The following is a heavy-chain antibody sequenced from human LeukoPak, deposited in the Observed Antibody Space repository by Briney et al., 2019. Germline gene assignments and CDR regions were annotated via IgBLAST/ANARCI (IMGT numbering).Heavy chain of an antibody. J-gene: IGHJ4*02. Sequence: ASETLSLTCTVSGGSISSYYWSWIRQPPGKGLEWIGYIHYSGSTNYNPSLKSRVTISVDTSKNQLSLKLSSVTAADTAVYYCARIHSGTGNYFDYWGQGTLVTVSS. D-gene: IGHD1-1*01. CDR2: IHYSGST. CDR1: GGSISSYY. V-gene: IGHV4-59*01. CDR3: ARIHSGTGNYFDY.